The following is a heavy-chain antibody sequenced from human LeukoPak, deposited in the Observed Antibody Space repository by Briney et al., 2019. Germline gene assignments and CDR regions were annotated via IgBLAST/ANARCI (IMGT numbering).Heavy chain of an antibody. V-gene: IGHV1-69*04. D-gene: IGHD1-26*01. J-gene: IGHJ3*02. CDR1: GGTFSSYA. CDR3: ARPGGIVGATNDAFDI. CDR2: IIPILGIA. Sequence: ASVKVSCKASGGTFSSYAISWVRQAPGQGLEWMGRIIPILGIANYAQKFQGRVTITADKSTSTAYMELSSLRSEDTAVYYCARPGGIVGATNDAFDIWGQGTMVTVSS.